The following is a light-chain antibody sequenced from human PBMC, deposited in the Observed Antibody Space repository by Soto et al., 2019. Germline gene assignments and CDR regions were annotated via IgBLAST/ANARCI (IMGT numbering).Light chain of an antibody. CDR2: GAS. CDR1: ETITRGY. CDR3: QQYGTSPRT. Sequence: SVLTQSPGTLSLAPGDRATLACRASETITRGYLAWYQQKPGQAPRLLIYGASSTATGIPDRFSGSGSGTDFTLTISRLEPEDFAVYYCQQYGTSPRTFGQGTKWIS. V-gene: IGKV3-20*01. J-gene: IGKJ1*01.